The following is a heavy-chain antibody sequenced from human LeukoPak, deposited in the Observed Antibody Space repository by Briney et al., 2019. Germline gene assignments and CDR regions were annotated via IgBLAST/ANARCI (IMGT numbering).Heavy chain of an antibody. CDR3: AREPPGQQPDY. Sequence: PSETLSLTCTVSGASISSGGFYWTWIRRPPGKGLEWIGYIYYSGSTNYNPSLKSRVTISVDTSKNQFSLKLSSVTAADTAVYYCAREPPGQQPDYWGQGTLVTVSS. CDR2: IYYSGST. CDR1: GASISSGGFY. D-gene: IGHD6-13*01. J-gene: IGHJ4*02. V-gene: IGHV4-61*08.